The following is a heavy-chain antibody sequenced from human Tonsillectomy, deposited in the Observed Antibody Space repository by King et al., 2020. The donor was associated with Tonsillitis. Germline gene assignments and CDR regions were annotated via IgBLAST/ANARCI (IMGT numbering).Heavy chain of an antibody. CDR1: GGSFSGYY. J-gene: IGHJ4*02. D-gene: IGHD6-19*01. V-gene: IGHV4-34*01. CDR2: INHSGST. Sequence: VQLQQWGAGLLKPSETLSLTCAVYGGSFSGYYWSWIRQPPGKGLEWIGEINHSGSTNYNPSLKSRLTISVDTSRNQFSLRLNSVTAADTAVYYCARGKGWYNSKGYFDYWGQGTPVTVSS. CDR3: ARGKGWYNSKGYFDY.